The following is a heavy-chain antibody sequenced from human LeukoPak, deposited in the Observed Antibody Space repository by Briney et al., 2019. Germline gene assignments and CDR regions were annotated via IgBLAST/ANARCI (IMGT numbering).Heavy chain of an antibody. CDR1: GITISSNY. CDR3: ASADYSFDY. J-gene: IGHJ4*02. Sequence: GGSLRLSCAASGITISSNYMTWVRQAPGKGLEWVSVMYTSGNTYYADSVKGRFTISRDKSKNTVYLQMDGLTAEDTAVYYCASADYSFDYWGLGTLVTVSS. V-gene: IGHV3-53*01. CDR2: MYTSGNT.